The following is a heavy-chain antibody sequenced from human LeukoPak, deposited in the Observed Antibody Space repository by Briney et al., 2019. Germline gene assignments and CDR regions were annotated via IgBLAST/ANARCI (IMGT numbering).Heavy chain of an antibody. CDR3: AGGGRFGDFDY. Sequence: SETLSLTCTVSGGSISSSSYYWGWIRQPPGKGLEWIGSIYYSGSTYYNPSLKSRVTISVDTSKNQFSLKLSSVTAADTAVYYCAGGGRFGDFDYWGQGTLVTVSS. J-gene: IGHJ4*02. CDR1: GGSISSSSYY. CDR2: IYYSGST. V-gene: IGHV4-39*07. D-gene: IGHD3-16*01.